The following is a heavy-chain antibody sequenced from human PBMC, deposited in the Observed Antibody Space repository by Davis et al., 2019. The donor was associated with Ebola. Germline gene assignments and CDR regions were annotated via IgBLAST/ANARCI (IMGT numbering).Heavy chain of an antibody. J-gene: IGHJ5*02. CDR1: GGSFSGYY. Sequence: MPSETLSLTCAVYGGSFSGYYRSWIRQPPGKGLEWFGEINHSGSTNYNPSLKSRVTISVDTSKNQFSLKLSSVTAADTAVYYCARVRGGTSAWGQGTLVTVSS. CDR2: INHSGST. CDR3: ARVRGGTSA. D-gene: IGHD2-2*01. V-gene: IGHV4-34*01.